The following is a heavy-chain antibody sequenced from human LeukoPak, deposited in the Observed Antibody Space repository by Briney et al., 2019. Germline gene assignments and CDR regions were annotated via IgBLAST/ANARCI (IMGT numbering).Heavy chain of an antibody. D-gene: IGHD5-12*01. CDR1: GYTFTGYS. J-gene: IGHJ4*02. Sequence: ASVKVSCKASGYTFTGYSISWVRQAPGQGIEWMGWISAYNGDTNYAQKLQGRVTMTTDTSTSTAYMELSSLRSDDTAVYYCARDHGGYETEYYFDFWGQGTLVTVSS. CDR2: ISAYNGDT. CDR3: ARDHGGYETEYYFDF. V-gene: IGHV1-18*01.